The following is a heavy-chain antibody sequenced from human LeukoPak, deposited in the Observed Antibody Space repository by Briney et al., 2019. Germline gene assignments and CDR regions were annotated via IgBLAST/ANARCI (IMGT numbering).Heavy chain of an antibody. CDR3: AGIAAPWNYFDY. V-gene: IGHV3-48*04. J-gene: IGHJ4*02. CDR1: GFTFSSYA. CDR2: ISSSGSTI. Sequence: GGSLRLSCAASGFTFSSYAMSWVRQAPGRGLEWVSYISSSGSTIYYADSVKGRFTISRDNAKNSLYLQMNSLRAEDTAVYYCAGIAAPWNYFDYWGQGTLVTVSS. D-gene: IGHD6-13*01.